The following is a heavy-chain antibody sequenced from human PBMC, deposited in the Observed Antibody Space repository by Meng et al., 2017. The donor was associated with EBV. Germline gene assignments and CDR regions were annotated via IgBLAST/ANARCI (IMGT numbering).Heavy chain of an antibody. D-gene: IGHD2-2*01. Sequence: EVQLVEAGGVLVQPGGSLKPCCAAAGFTFSGSVMHWVRQASGKGLEWVGRIRSKAKSYATAYAASVKGRFTISRDDSKNTAYLQMNSLKTEDTAVYYCTRMSSPLDYWGQGTLVTVSS. CDR2: IRSKAKSYAT. CDR1: GFTFSGSV. CDR3: TRMSSPLDY. J-gene: IGHJ4*02. V-gene: IGHV3-73*02.